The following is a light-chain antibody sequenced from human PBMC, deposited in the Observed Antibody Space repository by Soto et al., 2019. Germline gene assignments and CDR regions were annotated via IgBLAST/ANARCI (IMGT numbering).Light chain of an antibody. CDR3: QQYGDSLLT. V-gene: IGKV3D-15*02. Sequence: VMTQSPATLSVSPGERATLSCRAKGTVATNLAWYQQKPGQAPRLLMYDASTRATGIPDRFSGSGSGTDFTLIISRLEPEDFAVYYCQQYGDSLLTFGQGTKVDIK. CDR1: GTVATN. J-gene: IGKJ1*01. CDR2: DAS.